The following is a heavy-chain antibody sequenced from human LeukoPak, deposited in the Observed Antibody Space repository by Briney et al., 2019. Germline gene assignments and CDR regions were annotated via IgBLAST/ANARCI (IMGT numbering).Heavy chain of an antibody. CDR3: ARDKVVGAKNMGSPYYFDY. CDR1: GFTFSSYS. D-gene: IGHD1-26*01. J-gene: IGHJ4*02. Sequence: GGSLRLSCAASGFTFSSYSMNWVRQAPGKGLEWVSSISSSSYIYYADSVKGRFTISRDNAKNSLYLQMNSLRAEDTAVYYCARDKVVGAKNMGSPYYFDYWGQGTLVTVSS. V-gene: IGHV3-21*01. CDR2: ISSSSYI.